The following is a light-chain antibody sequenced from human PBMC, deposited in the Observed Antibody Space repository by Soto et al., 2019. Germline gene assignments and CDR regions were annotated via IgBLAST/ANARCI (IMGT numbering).Light chain of an antibody. CDR1: SSDVGGYNY. V-gene: IGLV2-11*01. Sequence: QSALPQPRSMSGSPGQSVTISCTGTSSDVGGYNYVSWYQQHPGIAPKLMIYDVSKRPSGVPDRFSGSKSGNTASVTISGLQAEDEADYYCCSYAGTYTWVFGGGTKLTVL. CDR3: CSYAGTYTWV. CDR2: DVS. J-gene: IGLJ3*02.